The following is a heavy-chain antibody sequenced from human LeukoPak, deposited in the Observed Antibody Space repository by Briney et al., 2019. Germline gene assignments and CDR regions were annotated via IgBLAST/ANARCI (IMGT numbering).Heavy chain of an antibody. CDR1: GFTFSSYW. D-gene: IGHD3-22*01. CDR2: INSDGSST. CDR3: AREYYYDSSGYLGAFDI. V-gene: IGHV3-74*01. Sequence: GGSLRLSCAASGFTFSSYWMHWARQAPGKGLVWVSRINSDGSSTSYADSVKGRFTISRDNAKNTLYLQMNSLRAEDTAVYYCAREYYYDSSGYLGAFDIWGQGTMVTVSS. J-gene: IGHJ3*02.